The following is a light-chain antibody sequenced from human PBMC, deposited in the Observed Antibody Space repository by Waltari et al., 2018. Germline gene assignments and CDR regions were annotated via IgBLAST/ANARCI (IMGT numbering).Light chain of an antibody. CDR3: QQYLRTPPT. CDR1: RSIFYSSRYKDY. CDR2: WAT. J-gene: IGKJ1*01. V-gene: IGKV4-1*01. Sequence: DIVMTQSPGSLAVSLGERATINCRSSRSIFYSSRYKDYLALYQQRPGQPPRLIISWATTRESGVPDRFIGSGSETDFTLTITSLQAEDVAVYYCQQYLRTPPTFGQGTKVEI.